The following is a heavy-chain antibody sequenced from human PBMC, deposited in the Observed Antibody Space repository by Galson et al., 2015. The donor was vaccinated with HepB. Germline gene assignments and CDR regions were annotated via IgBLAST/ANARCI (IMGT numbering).Heavy chain of an antibody. Sequence: SETLSLTCTVSGGSISSYYWSWIRQPPGKGLEWIGRIYTSGSTNYNPSLKSRVTMSVDTSKNQFSLKLSSVTAADTAVYYCARRYSSSWSFPLNQYYFDYWGQGTLVTVSS. D-gene: IGHD6-13*01. V-gene: IGHV4-4*07. J-gene: IGHJ4*02. CDR2: IYTSGST. CDR3: ARRYSSSWSFPLNQYYFDY. CDR1: GGSISSYY.